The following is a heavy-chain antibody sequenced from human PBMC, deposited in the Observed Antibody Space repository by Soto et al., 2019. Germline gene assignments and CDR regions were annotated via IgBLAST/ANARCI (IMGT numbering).Heavy chain of an antibody. J-gene: IGHJ4*02. CDR1: GYTFTGYY. D-gene: IGHD5-18*01. V-gene: IGHV1-18*04. CDR3: ARGIARGYGYFDY. CDR2: INPNNGNT. Sequence: ASVKVSCKASGYTFTGYYMHWVRQAPGQGLEWMGWINPNNGNTNYAQKLQGRVTMTTDTSTSTAYMGLRSLRSDDTAVYYCARGIARGYGYFDYWGQGTLVTVS.